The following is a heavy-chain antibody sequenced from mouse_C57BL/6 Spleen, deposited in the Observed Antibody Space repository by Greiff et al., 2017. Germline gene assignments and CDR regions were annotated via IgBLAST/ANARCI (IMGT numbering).Heavy chain of an antibody. Sequence: QVQLQQPGAELVMPGASVKLSCKASGYTFTSYWMHWVKQRPGKGLEWIGEIDPSDSYTNYNQKFKGKSTLTVDKSSSTAYMQLSSLTSEDSAVYYCARGGNGKGAWFAYWGQGTLVTVSA. CDR1: GYTFTSYW. J-gene: IGHJ3*01. CDR3: ARGGNGKGAWFAY. D-gene: IGHD2-1*01. V-gene: IGHV1-69*01. CDR2: IDPSDSYT.